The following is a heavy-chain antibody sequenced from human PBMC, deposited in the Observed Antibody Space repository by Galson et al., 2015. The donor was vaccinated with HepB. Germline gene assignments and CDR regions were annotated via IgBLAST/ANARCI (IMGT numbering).Heavy chain of an antibody. D-gene: IGHD2-15*01. CDR3: ARGVGFCSDGNCGLDP. V-gene: IGHV7-4-1*02. CDR1: GSTFSTYG. CDR2: INTNTGNP. Sequence: SVKVSCKASGSTFSTYGINWVRQAPGQGLEWMGWINTNTGNPTYAQGFTGRFVFSLDSSVTTTYLQISSLKAEDTAVYFCARGVGFCSDGNCGLDPWGQGTPVTVSS. J-gene: IGHJ5*02.